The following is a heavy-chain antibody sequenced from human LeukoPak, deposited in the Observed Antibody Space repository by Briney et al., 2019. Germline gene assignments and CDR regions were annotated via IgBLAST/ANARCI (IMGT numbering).Heavy chain of an antibody. Sequence: GGSLRLSCAACGFTFRSSGMHWVRQAPGKGLEWVAVISFDGTNKHYVDSVKGRFTISRENSKNTLYLQMSSLTPEDTAVYYCAKDLVVSTTYFDYWGQGTPVTVSS. D-gene: IGHD1-26*01. CDR1: GFTFRSSG. CDR3: AKDLVVSTTYFDY. V-gene: IGHV3-30*18. CDR2: ISFDGTNK. J-gene: IGHJ4*02.